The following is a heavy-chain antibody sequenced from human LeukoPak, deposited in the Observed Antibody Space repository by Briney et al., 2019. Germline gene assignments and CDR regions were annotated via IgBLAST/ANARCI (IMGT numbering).Heavy chain of an antibody. D-gene: IGHD1-26*01. V-gene: IGHV1-46*01. J-gene: IGHJ3*02. Sequence: ASVKVSCKASGYTFISYYMHWVRQAPGQGLEWMGIINPSGGSTSYAQKFQGRVTMTRDTSTSTVYMELSSLRSEDTAVYYCARDGVVGATPDDAIDIWGQGTMVTVSS. CDR1: GYTFISYY. CDR2: INPSGGST. CDR3: ARDGVVGATPDDAIDI.